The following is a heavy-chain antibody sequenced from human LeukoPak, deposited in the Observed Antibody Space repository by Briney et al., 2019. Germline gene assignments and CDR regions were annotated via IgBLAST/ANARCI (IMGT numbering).Heavy chain of an antibody. J-gene: IGHJ3*02. D-gene: IGHD2-2*01. CDR3: ARESSRTFDI. Sequence: SETLSLTCAVYGGSFSGYYWSWIRQPPGKGLEWIGYIYYSGSTNYDPSLKSRVTISVDTSKNQFSLKLSSVTAADTAVYYCARESSRTFDIWGQGTMVTVSS. V-gene: IGHV4-59*01. CDR1: GGSFSGYY. CDR2: IYYSGST.